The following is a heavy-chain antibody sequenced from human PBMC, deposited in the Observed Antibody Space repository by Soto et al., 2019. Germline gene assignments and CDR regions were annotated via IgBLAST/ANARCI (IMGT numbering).Heavy chain of an antibody. CDR1: GYTFTSYG. D-gene: IGHD6-19*01. V-gene: IGHV1-18*01. Sequence: QVQLVQSGGEVKKPGASVKVSCKASGYTFTSYGISWVRQAPGQGLEWMGWTSAYMVTNYAQKFQGRVTMTTDTSTSTAYMELRSLRSDDTAVYYCGRDSSGRANFDYWGQGTLVTVSS. CDR2: TSAYMVT. CDR3: GRDSSGRANFDY. J-gene: IGHJ4*02.